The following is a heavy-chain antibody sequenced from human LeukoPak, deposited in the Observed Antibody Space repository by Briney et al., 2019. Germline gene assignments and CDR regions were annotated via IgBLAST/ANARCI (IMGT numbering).Heavy chain of an antibody. CDR2: IYYSGST. CDR1: GGSNSSISYH. D-gene: IGHD2-2*02. Sequence: SETLSLTCTVSGGSNSSISYHWGWIRQPPGKGLEWIATIYYSGSTYYNPSLKSRVTISVDTSKNQFSLKLSSVTAADTAVYYCARQATYCSSTSCYKAVDAFDIWGQGTMVTVSS. CDR3: ARQATYCSSTSCYKAVDAFDI. V-gene: IGHV4-39*01. J-gene: IGHJ3*02.